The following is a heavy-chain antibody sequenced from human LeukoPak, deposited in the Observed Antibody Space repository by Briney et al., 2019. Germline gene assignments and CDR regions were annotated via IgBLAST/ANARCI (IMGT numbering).Heavy chain of an antibody. CDR2: INLSGST. D-gene: IGHD3-3*01. CDR3: ARVSISLFGVVTAHFDS. V-gene: IGHV4-34*01. Sequence: SETLSLTCTVSGASISSYYWGWIRQPPGKGLEWIGEINLSGSTNYNSSLTSRVTISLDTSKNQFSLNLRSVTTADTAVYYCARVSISLFGVVTAHFDSWGQGTLVAVSS. J-gene: IGHJ4*02. CDR1: GASISSYY.